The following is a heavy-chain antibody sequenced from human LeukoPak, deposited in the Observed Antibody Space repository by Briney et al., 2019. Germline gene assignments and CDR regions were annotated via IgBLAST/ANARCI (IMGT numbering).Heavy chain of an antibody. Sequence: PSETLSLTCTVSGGSISSSNYYWTWIRQPAGKGLEWIWRIYTTGSPSYSPSLKSRVTISVDTSTNQFSLKLTSVSAADTAVYYWARDRGITTARGVPSWFDPWGQGTLVTVSS. CDR2: IYTTGSP. J-gene: IGHJ5*02. CDR1: GGSISSSNYY. V-gene: IGHV4-61*02. D-gene: IGHD3-10*01. CDR3: ARDRGITTARGVPSWFDP.